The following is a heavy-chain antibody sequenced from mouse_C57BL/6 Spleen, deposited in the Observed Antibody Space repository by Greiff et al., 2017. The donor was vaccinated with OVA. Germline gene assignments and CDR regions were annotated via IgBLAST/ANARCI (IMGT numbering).Heavy chain of an antibody. CDR2: IDPRSGGT. J-gene: IGHJ3*01. V-gene: IGHV1-72*01. CDR1: GYTFTSYW. Sequence: QVQLQQPGAELVKPGASVKLSCKASGYTFTSYWMHWVKQRPGRGLEWIGRIDPRSGGTKYNEKFKSKATLTVDKTSSTAYMQLSSLTSEDSAVYYCARCCYDYDAWFAYWGQGTLVTVSA. D-gene: IGHD2-4*01. CDR3: ARCCYDYDAWFAY.